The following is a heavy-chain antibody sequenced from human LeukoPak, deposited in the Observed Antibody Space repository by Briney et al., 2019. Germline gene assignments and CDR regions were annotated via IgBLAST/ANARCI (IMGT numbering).Heavy chain of an antibody. D-gene: IGHD1-26*01. CDR2: ISSSGSTI. V-gene: IGHV3-48*03. Sequence: GGSLRLSCAASGFTFSSYEMNWVCQAPGKGLEWVSYISSSGSTIYYADSVKGRFTISRDNAKNSLYLQMNSLRAEDTAVYYCASRGSYSDYWGQGTLVTVSS. CDR1: GFTFSSYE. J-gene: IGHJ4*02. CDR3: ASRGSYSDY.